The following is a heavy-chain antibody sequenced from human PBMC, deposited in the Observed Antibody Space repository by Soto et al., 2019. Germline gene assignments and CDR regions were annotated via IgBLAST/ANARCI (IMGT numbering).Heavy chain of an antibody. V-gene: IGHV4-59*08. J-gene: IGHJ6*03. CDR2: IYYSGST. Sequence: SETLSLTCTVSGGSISSYYWSWIRQPPGKGLEWIGYIYYSGSTNYNPSLKSRVTISVDTSKNQFSLKLSSVTAADTAVYYCARHPYYYYYMDVWGKGTKVTVSS. CDR3: ARHPYYYYYMDV. CDR1: GGSISSYY.